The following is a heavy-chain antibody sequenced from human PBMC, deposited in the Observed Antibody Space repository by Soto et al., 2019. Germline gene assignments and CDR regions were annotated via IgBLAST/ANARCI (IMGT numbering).Heavy chain of an antibody. V-gene: IGHV3-30-3*01. Sequence: GGSLRLSCAASGFTFSSYAMHWVRQAPGKGLEWVAVISYDGSNKYYADSVKGRFTISRDNSKNTLYLQMNSLRAEDTAVYYCARQNWPIVVVPAAMDYYYYGMDVWGQGTTVTVSS. D-gene: IGHD2-2*01. J-gene: IGHJ6*02. CDR2: ISYDGSNK. CDR1: GFTFSSYA. CDR3: ARQNWPIVVVPAAMDYYYYGMDV.